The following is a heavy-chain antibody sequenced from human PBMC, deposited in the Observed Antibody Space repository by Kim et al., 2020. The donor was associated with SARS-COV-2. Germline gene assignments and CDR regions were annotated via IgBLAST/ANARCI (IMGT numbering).Heavy chain of an antibody. Sequence: SVKVSCKASGGTFSSYTISWVRQAPGQGLEWMGRIIPILGIANYAQKFQGRVTITADKSTSTAYMELSSLRSEDTAVYYCARDLVDIVVVPAAEDYYYYYGMDVWGQGTTVTVSS. CDR1: GGTFSSYT. CDR2: IIPILGIA. J-gene: IGHJ6*02. D-gene: IGHD2-2*03. CDR3: ARDLVDIVVVPAAEDYYYYYGMDV. V-gene: IGHV1-69*04.